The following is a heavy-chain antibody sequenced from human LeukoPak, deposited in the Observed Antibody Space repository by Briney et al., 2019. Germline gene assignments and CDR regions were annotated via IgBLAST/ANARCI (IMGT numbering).Heavy chain of an antibody. CDR2: INHSGST. V-gene: IGHV4-34*01. CDR3: ARGITMVRGARTFDY. J-gene: IGHJ4*02. D-gene: IGHD3-10*01. CDR1: GGSFSGYY. Sequence: SETLSLTCAVYGGSFSGYYWSWIRQPPGKGLEWIGEINHSGSTNYNPSLKSRVTISVDTSKNQFSLKLSSVTAADTAVYYCARGITMVRGARTFDYWGQGTLVTVSS.